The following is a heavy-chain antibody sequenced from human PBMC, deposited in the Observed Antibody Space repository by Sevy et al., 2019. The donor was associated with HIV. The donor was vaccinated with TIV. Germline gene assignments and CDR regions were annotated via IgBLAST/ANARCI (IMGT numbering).Heavy chain of an antibody. Sequence: GGSLRLSCAASGFDFRSYEMSWVRQAPGKGLQWVSYIDTTGTAIYADSLKGRFTISRDNAKNSLFLQMYGLRPDDTADYYCVRDTHRSGYYGVTFPRASDLWGQGTLVTVSS. CDR2: IDTTGTAI. J-gene: IGHJ5*02. CDR1: GFDFRSYE. D-gene: IGHD3-22*01. V-gene: IGHV3-48*03. CDR3: VRDTHRSGYYGVTFPRASDL.